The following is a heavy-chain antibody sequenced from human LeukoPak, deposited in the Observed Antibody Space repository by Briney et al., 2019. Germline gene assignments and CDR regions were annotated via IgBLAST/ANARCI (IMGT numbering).Heavy chain of an antibody. V-gene: IGHV4-31*03. Sequence: SETLSLTCSVSGVSIRSGGYYWGWIRQHPGKGLEWIEYIYYTGSAYYNPSLKSRITISLDTSKNQFSLKLNSVTAADTAVYYCARAGDKYGSDAFAIWGQGAMVTVSS. J-gene: IGHJ3*02. CDR2: IYYTGSA. CDR3: ARAGDKYGSDAFAI. CDR1: GVSIRSGGYY. D-gene: IGHD3-10*01.